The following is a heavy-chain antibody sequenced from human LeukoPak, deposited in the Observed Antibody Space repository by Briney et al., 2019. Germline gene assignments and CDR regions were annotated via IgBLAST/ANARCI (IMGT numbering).Heavy chain of an antibody. CDR3: ARGQRAHVEWYYYMDV. CDR2: ISYDGSNK. CDR1: GFTFSSYG. D-gene: IGHD1-26*01. J-gene: IGHJ6*03. Sequence: GGSLRLSCAASGFTFSSYGIHWVRQAPGKGLEWVAVISYDGSNKYYADSVKGRFTISRDNSKNTLYLQMNSLRADDTAVYYCARGQRAHVEWYYYMDVWGKGTTVTVSS. V-gene: IGHV3-30*04.